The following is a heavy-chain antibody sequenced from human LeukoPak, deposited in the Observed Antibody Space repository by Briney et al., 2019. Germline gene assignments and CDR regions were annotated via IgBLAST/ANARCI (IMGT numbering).Heavy chain of an antibody. CDR2: ISYDGSNK. Sequence: EPGGSLRLSCAASGFTFSSYAMHWVRQAPGKGLEWVAVISYDGSNKYYADSVKGRFTISRDNSKNTLYLQMNSLRAEDTAVYYCARTTTVTTVPDYWGQGTLVTVSS. D-gene: IGHD4-17*01. CDR1: GFTFSSYA. CDR3: ARTTTVTTVPDY. J-gene: IGHJ4*02. V-gene: IGHV3-30*04.